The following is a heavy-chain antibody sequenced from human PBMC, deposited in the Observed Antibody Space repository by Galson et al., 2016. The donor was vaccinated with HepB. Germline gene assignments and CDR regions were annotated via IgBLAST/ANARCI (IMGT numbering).Heavy chain of an antibody. V-gene: IGHV3-23*01. CDR3: AKDLRGYTFGTLDC. J-gene: IGHJ4*01. CDR1: GFTFSTFA. D-gene: IGHD5-12*01. CDR2: VSNSGDNT. Sequence: SLRLSCAASGFTFSTFAMTWVRQAPGKGLEWVSGVSNSGDNTYYADSVKGRFTTFRDNSNNMLYLQMNSLRAEDTAIYYCAKDLRGYTFGTLDCWGHGTLVTVSS.